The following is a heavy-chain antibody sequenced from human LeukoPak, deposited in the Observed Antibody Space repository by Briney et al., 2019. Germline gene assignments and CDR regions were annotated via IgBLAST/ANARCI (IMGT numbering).Heavy chain of an antibody. J-gene: IGHJ4*02. CDR2: ISGDGGST. CDR3: AKDKGGWLQLSY. V-gene: IGHV3-43*02. D-gene: IGHD5-24*01. CDR1: GFTFDDYA. Sequence: GGSLRLSCAASGFTFDDYAMHWVRHAPGKGLEWVSLISGDGGSTYYADSVKGRFTISRDNSKNSLYLQMNSLRTEDTALCYCAKDKGGWLQLSYWGQGTLVTVSS.